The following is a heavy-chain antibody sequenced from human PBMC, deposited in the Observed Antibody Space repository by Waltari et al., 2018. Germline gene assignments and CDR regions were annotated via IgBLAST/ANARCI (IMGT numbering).Heavy chain of an antibody. CDR1: GGSISSYY. CDR3: ARHGGGSYLGSRGYFDY. D-gene: IGHD1-26*01. J-gene: IGHJ4*02. V-gene: IGHV4-59*08. Sequence: QVQLQESGPGLVKPSETLSLTCTVSGGSISSYYWRWIRQPPGKGLEWIGYIYYSGSTNYTPSLKSRVTISVDTSKNQFSLKLSSVTAADTAVYYCARHGGGSYLGSRGYFDYWGQGTLVTVSS. CDR2: IYYSGST.